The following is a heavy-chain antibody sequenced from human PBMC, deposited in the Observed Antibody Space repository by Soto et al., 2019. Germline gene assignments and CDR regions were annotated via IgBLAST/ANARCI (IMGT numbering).Heavy chain of an antibody. CDR2: ISYDGSNK. Sequence: VQLVESGGGVVQPGRSLRLSCAASGFTFSSYGMHWVRQAPGKGLEWVAVISYDGSNKYYADSVKGRFTISRDNSKNTLYLQMNSLRAEDTAVYYCAKVRVWFGTYGMDVWGQGTTVTVSS. J-gene: IGHJ6*02. V-gene: IGHV3-30*18. CDR3: AKVRVWFGTYGMDV. D-gene: IGHD3-10*01. CDR1: GFTFSSYG.